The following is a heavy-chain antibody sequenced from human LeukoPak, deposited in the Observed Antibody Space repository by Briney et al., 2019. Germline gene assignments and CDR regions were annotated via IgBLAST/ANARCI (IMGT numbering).Heavy chain of an antibody. CDR2: ISSSSSTI. V-gene: IGHV3-48*04. CDR3: AKQDGDHYDSSGYRLDY. Sequence: GGSLRLSCAASGFTFRSYSMNWVRQAPGKGLEWVSYISSSSSTIYYADSVKGRFTISRDNAKNSLYLQMNSLRAEDTAVYYCAKQDGDHYDSSGYRLDYWGQGTLVTVSS. D-gene: IGHD3-22*01. CDR1: GFTFRSYS. J-gene: IGHJ4*02.